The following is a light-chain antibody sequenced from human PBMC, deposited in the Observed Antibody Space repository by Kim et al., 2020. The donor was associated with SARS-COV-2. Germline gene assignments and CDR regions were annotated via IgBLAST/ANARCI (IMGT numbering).Light chain of an antibody. Sequence: GQSITIACTGASGDVGRYDLVSWYQQLPGKAPKLVIYEVNKRPSWVSNRFSASKTGNTAFLTISGLQAEDEAHYYCCSYAGSYTYVFGTGTKVTVL. CDR2: EVN. CDR1: SGDVGRYDL. CDR3: CSYAGSYTYV. V-gene: IGLV2-23*02. J-gene: IGLJ1*01.